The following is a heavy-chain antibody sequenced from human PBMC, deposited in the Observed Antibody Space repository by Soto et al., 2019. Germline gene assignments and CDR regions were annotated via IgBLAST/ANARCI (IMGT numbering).Heavy chain of an antibody. CDR1: GGSISSSSYY. J-gene: IGHJ5*02. V-gene: IGHV4-39*01. Sequence: SETLSLTCTVSGGSISSSSYYWGWIRQPPGKGLEWIGSIYYSGSTYYNPSLKSRVTISVDTSKNQFSLKLSSVTAADTAVYYCARHQRDNWNYWINWFDPWGQGTLVTVSS. CDR3: ARHQRDNWNYWINWFDP. D-gene: IGHD1-7*01. CDR2: IYYSGST.